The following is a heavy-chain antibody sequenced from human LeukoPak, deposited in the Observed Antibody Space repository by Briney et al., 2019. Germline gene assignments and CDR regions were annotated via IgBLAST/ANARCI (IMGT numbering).Heavy chain of an antibody. V-gene: IGHV1-18*01. J-gene: IGHJ4*02. CDR2: ISSYNGNT. CDR1: GYTFANYG. D-gene: IGHD6-19*01. Sequence: ASVKVSCTASGYTFANYGFHWVRQAPGQGLEWMGWISSYNGNTIYAQKMQGRVTMTTDTPTSTAYMELRSLRSDDTAVYYCARGSRSGWREYFFDYWGQGTLVTVSS. CDR3: ARGSRSGWREYFFDY.